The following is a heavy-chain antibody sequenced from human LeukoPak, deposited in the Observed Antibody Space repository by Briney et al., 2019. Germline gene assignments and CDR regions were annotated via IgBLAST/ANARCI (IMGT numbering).Heavy chain of an antibody. J-gene: IGHJ4*02. CDR1: GYAFTNYG. V-gene: IGHV1-18*01. CDR2: ISANNGNR. CDR3: ARQGYGGHSRGAADY. D-gene: IGHD4-23*01. Sequence: ASVKVSCKASGYAFTNYGISWVRQAPGQGLEWMGWISANNGNRNYALKLQDRVSMTTDTSTSTAYMELRSLRSDDTAVYYCARQGYGGHSRGAADYWGQGTLVTVSS.